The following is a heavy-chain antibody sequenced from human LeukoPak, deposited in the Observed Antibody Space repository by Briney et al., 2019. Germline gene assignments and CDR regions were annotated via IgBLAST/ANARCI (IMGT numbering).Heavy chain of an antibody. D-gene: IGHD6-6*01. CDR3: ARGRVWDAFDV. V-gene: IGHV4-59*11. Sequence: PPQTLSLTRTLSGGSISKHYWSCIRRPPGKRLGCSVYIYYSGSALYDPSLKSRVTISLDTSKNQFSLNLSSVTDADTGLYHCARGRVWDAFDVWGQGTMVTVSS. CDR1: GGSISKHY. J-gene: IGHJ3*01. CDR2: IYYSGSA.